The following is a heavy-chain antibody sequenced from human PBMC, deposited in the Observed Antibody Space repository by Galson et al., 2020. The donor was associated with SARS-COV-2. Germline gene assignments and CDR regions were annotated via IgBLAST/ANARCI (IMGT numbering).Heavy chain of an antibody. V-gene: IGHV3-11*01. J-gene: IGHJ4*02. Sequence: NSGGSLRLSCAASGFTFSDYYMSWIRQAPGKGLEWVSYISSSGSTIYYADSVKGRFTISRDNAKNSLYLQMNSLRAEDTAVYYCARPGYSSSQAIDYWGQGTLVTVSS. CDR3: ARPGYSSSQAIDY. D-gene: IGHD6-13*01. CDR1: GFTFSDYY. CDR2: ISSSGSTI.